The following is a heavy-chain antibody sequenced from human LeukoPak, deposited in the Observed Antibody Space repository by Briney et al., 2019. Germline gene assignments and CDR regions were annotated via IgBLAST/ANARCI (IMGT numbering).Heavy chain of an antibody. CDR1: GGSFSGYY. D-gene: IGHD1-26*01. Sequence: LETLSLTCAVYGGSFSGYYWSWIRQPPGKGLEWIGEINHSGSTNYNPSLKSRVTISVDTSKNQFSLKLSSVTAADTAVYYCAREEGAIGYFDYWGQGTLVTVSS. CDR2: INHSGST. CDR3: AREEGAIGYFDY. J-gene: IGHJ4*02. V-gene: IGHV4-34*01.